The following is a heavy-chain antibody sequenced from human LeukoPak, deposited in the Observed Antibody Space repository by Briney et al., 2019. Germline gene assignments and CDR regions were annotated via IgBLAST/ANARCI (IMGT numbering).Heavy chain of an antibody. CDR2: MNPNSGYT. D-gene: IGHD1-7*01. V-gene: IGHV1-8*01. J-gene: IGHJ4*02. CDR1: GYTFTSHD. CDR3: ARDGELRRYYFDY. Sequence: ASVKVSCKASGYTFTSHDINWVRQATGQGLEWMGWMNPNSGYTGYEQKFQGRVTMTRDTSTSTAYMELRSLRSDDTAVYYCARDGELRRYYFDYWGQGTLVTVSS.